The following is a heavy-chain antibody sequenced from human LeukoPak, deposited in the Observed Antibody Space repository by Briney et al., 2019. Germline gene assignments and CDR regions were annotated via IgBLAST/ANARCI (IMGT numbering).Heavy chain of an antibody. CDR1: GGSISSYY. CDR2: IYTSGSP. V-gene: IGHV4-4*07. Sequence: SETLSLTCTVSGGSISSYYWSWIRQPAGKGLEWIGRIYTSGSPNYNPSLKSRVTMSVDTSKNQFSLKLSSVTAADTAVYYCARDKLELTSGNWFDPWGQGTLVTVSS. D-gene: IGHD1-7*01. CDR3: ARDKLELTSGNWFDP. J-gene: IGHJ5*02.